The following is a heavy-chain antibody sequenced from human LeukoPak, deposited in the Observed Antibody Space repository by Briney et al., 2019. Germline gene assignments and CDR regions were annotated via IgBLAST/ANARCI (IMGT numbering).Heavy chain of an antibody. Sequence: GGSLRLSCAASGLTFSSYWMHWVRQAPGKGLVWVSRINSDGSSTSYADSVKGRFTISRDNAKNTLYLQMNSLRAEDTAVYYCARDLRRIAVAGIVGGYWGQGTLVTVSS. J-gene: IGHJ4*02. CDR3: ARDLRRIAVAGIVGGY. V-gene: IGHV3-74*01. CDR2: INSDGSST. D-gene: IGHD6-19*01. CDR1: GLTFSSYW.